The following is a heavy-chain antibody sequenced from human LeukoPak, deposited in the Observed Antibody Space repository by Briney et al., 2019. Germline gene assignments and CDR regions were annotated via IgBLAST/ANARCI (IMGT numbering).Heavy chain of an antibody. CDR1: GYTFTSYD. Sequence: ASVKVSCKASGYTFTSYDINWVRQATGQGLEWMGWMNPNSGNTGYAQKFQGRVTITRNTSIGTAYMELSSLRSEDTAVYYCAREPRMVRCHDYYYMDVWGKGTTVTVSS. D-gene: IGHD3-10*01. CDR3: AREPRMVRCHDYYYMDV. V-gene: IGHV1-8*03. CDR2: MNPNSGNT. J-gene: IGHJ6*03.